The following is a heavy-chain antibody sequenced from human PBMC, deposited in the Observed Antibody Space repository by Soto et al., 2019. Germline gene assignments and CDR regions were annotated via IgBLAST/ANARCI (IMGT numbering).Heavy chain of an antibody. V-gene: IGHV3-33*01. CDR1: GFTFSSYG. CDR3: ARRYCSGGSCYSRSYYYYYMDV. D-gene: IGHD2-15*01. Sequence: GGSLRLSCAASGFTFSSYGMHWVRQAPGKGLEWVAVIWYDGSNKYYADSVKGRFTISRDNSKNTLYLQMNSLRAEDTAVYYCARRYCSGGSCYSRSYYYYYMDVWGKGTTVTVSS. J-gene: IGHJ6*03. CDR2: IWYDGSNK.